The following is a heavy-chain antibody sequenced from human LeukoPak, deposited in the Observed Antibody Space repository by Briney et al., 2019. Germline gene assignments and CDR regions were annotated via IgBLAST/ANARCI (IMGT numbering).Heavy chain of an antibody. Sequence: SETLSLTCNVSGDSISSSPYYWGRIRQPPGKGLEWIASVYSSGTTYYTPSLKSRVTISIDTSKSQFPLRLSSVTAADTAVYYCARHGGPAAGLDYWGQGSLVTVSS. D-gene: IGHD6-13*01. J-gene: IGHJ4*02. CDR2: VYSSGTT. V-gene: IGHV4-39*01. CDR1: GDSISSSPYY. CDR3: ARHGGPAAGLDY.